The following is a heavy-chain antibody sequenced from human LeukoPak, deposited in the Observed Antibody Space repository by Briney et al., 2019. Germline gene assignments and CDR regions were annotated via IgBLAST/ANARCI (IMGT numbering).Heavy chain of an antibody. CDR1: NDSISSSNYY. J-gene: IGHJ4*02. CDR3: ARLAMVRGVIIDY. V-gene: IGHV4-39*01. CDR2: IYYSGNT. Sequence: SETLSLTCTVSNDSISSSNYYWGWIRQPPGKGLEWIGSIYYSGNTYYNPSLKSRVTISVDTSKNQFSLKLSSVTAADTAVYYCARLAMVRGVIIDYWGQGTLVTVSS. D-gene: IGHD3-10*01.